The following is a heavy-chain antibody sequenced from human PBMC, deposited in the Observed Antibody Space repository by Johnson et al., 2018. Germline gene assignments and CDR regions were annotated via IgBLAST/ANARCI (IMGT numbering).Heavy chain of an antibody. Sequence: EVQLLESGGGLVQPGGSLRLSCAASGFTSTTYWMHWVRQAPGKRLVWVSRIDTDGRSTSYADSVKGRFTTSRDNAKNTRYLQRNSLRAEGAAVYDCASGVGWCGGSCYCDSFYIWGQGTMVTVSS. CDR3: ASGVGWCGGSCYCDSFYI. CDR2: IDTDGRST. D-gene: IGHD2-15*01. V-gene: IGHV3-74*02. J-gene: IGHJ3*02. CDR1: GFTSTTYW.